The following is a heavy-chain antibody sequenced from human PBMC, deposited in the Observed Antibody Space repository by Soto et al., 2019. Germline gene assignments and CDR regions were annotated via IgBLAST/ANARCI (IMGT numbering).Heavy chain of an antibody. V-gene: IGHV5-51*01. CDR3: ASWPDYYDSSGYYYAPEYFQH. D-gene: IGHD3-22*01. CDR2: IYPGDSDT. Sequence: GESLKISCKGSGYSFTSYWIGWVRQMPGKGLEWMGIIYPGDSDTRYSPSFQGQVTISADKSISTAYLQWSSLKASDTAMYYCASWPDYYDSSGYYYAPEYFQHWGQGTLVTVSS. CDR1: GYSFTSYW. J-gene: IGHJ1*01.